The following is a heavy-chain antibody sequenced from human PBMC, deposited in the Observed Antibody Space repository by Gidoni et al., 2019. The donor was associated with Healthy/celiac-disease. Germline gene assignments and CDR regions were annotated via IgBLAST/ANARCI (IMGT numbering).Heavy chain of an antibody. Sequence: QVQLQVSRLGLVNPSGTRSLTCAVSGGSISSSSWWSWVRQPPGKELEWIGEIYHSGSTNYNPSLKSRVTISVDKSRNQFSLKLNSVTAADTAVYYCALAVANNWFDPWGQGTLVTVSS. CDR2: IYHSGST. D-gene: IGHD6-19*01. J-gene: IGHJ5*02. CDR3: ALAVANNWFDP. V-gene: IGHV4-4*02. CDR1: GGSISSSSW.